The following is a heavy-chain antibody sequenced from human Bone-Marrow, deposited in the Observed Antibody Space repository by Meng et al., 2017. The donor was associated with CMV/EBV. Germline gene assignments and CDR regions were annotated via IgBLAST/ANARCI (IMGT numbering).Heavy chain of an antibody. CDR1: GGSFSGYY. CDR2: INHSGST. CDR3: ARGPDCNSTSCTDY. D-gene: IGHD2-2*01. V-gene: IGHV4-34*01. Sequence: GSLRLSCAVYGGSFSGYYWSWIRQPPGKGLEWIGEINHSGSTNYNPSLKSRVTISVDTSKNQFSLKLSSVTAADTAVYYCARGPDCNSTSCTDYWGQGTLVTVSS. J-gene: IGHJ4*02.